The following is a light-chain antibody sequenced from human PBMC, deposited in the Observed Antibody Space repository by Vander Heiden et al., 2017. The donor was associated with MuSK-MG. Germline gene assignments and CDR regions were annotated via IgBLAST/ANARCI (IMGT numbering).Light chain of an antibody. J-gene: IGLJ1*01. CDR1: NWGYKY. CDR3: QAWDSSNHYV. CDR2: QDS. Sequence: SYELTQPPSVSVSPGQKGSITCSGDNWGYKYVCWYQQTPGTPPVLVIYQDSKRPSGIPERFSGSNSGTTATMTISGTQAMDEADYYCQAWDSSNHYVFGTGTKVTVL. V-gene: IGLV3-1*01.